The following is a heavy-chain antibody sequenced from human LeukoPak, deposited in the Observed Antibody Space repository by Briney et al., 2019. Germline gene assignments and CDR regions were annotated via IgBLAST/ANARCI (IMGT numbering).Heavy chain of an antibody. J-gene: IGHJ3*02. Sequence: GGSLRLSCTASGFTFSDYYMSWIRQAPGKGLEWVSYISSSSSYTNYADSVKGRLTISRDNAKNSLYLQMNSLRAEDTAVYYCARSTGIAVASDTFDIWGQGTMVTVSS. CDR1: GFTFSDYY. V-gene: IGHV3-11*03. CDR2: ISSSSSYT. CDR3: ARSTGIAVASDTFDI. D-gene: IGHD6-19*01.